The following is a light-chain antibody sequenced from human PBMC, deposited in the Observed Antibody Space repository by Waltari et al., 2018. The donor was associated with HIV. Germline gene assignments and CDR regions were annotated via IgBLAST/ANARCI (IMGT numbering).Light chain of an antibody. CDR1: QIVTGSH. V-gene: IGKV3-20*01. Sequence: EIVLTQSPGTLSLSPGERATLSCRASQIVTGSHLAWYQQRPGQPPRLLVYGASSRATGIPDRFSGSGSGTDFTLTITRLEPEDFAVYYCHQYAGLPRTFGQGTKLEIK. J-gene: IGKJ2*01. CDR3: HQYAGLPRT. CDR2: GAS.